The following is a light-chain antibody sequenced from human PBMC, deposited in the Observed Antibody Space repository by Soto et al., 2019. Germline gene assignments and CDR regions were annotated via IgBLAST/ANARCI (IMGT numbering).Light chain of an antibody. CDR3: QQYGNSPT. CDR2: ETS. V-gene: IGKV3-20*01. J-gene: IGKJ1*01. Sequence: EIVLTQSPYTLSLSPGERATLSCRASQSVTAGYFAWYQQKPGQSPRLLIYETSSRTTGTPDRFSGSGSGTDFTLTVSSLEPEDFAVYYCQQYGNSPTFGQGTKVDIK. CDR1: QSVTAGY.